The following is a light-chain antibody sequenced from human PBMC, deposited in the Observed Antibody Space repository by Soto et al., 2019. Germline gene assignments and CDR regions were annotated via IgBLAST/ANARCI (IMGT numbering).Light chain of an antibody. Sequence: SALTQPASVSGSPGQSITISCTGTSGDIGSYNRVSWYQQHPGKAPKLIIYEVTDRPSGVPNRFSGSKSGNTASLTISGLQAEDEAEYYCSSYTNINTRACVFGTGTKVTVL. CDR1: SGDIGSYNR. CDR2: EVT. CDR3: SSYTNINTRACV. V-gene: IGLV2-14*01. J-gene: IGLJ1*01.